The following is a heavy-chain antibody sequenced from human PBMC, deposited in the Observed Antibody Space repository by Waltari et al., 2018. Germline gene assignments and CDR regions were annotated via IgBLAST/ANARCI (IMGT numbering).Heavy chain of an antibody. Sequence: QLQLQESGPGLVKPSETLSLTCTVSGGSISSSSYYWGWIRQPPGKGLEWIGSIYYSGRTNSTPTLNVRLTISVDPPRKQFSQKLRSVTAADAAVYYCARSNVARTETDYLAQGTLVTVSS. CDR2: IYYSGRT. D-gene: IGHD6-19*01. CDR3: ARSNVARTETDY. J-gene: IGHJ4*02. CDR1: GGSISSSSYY. V-gene: IGHV4-39*07.